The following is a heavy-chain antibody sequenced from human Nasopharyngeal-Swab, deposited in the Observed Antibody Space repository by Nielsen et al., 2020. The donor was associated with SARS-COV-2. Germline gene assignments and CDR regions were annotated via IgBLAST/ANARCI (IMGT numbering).Heavy chain of an antibody. V-gene: IGHV3-21*01. CDR3: ASDSRY. CDR2: ISSSGSYM. J-gene: IGHJ4*02. D-gene: IGHD2-2*01. Sequence: GGSLRLSCAASGFTFSDYTMNWVRQAPGQGLEWVSSISSSGSYMYYTYAVKGRFTMSRDNAKNSLYLQMNSLRAEDAAVNYCASDSRYWGQGTLVTVSS. CDR1: GFTFSDYT.